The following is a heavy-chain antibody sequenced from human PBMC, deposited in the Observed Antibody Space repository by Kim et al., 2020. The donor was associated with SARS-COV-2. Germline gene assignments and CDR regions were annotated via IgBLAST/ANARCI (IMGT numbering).Heavy chain of an antibody. CDR2: MNPNSGNT. J-gene: IGHJ4*02. Sequence: ASVKVSCKASGYTFTSYDINWVRQATGQGLEWMGWMNPNSGNTGYAQKFQGRVTMTRNTSISTAYMELSSLRSEDTAVYYCARGGLTNFVDGYDYWGQGTLVTVSS. D-gene: IGHD3-10*02. CDR1: GYTFTSYD. CDR3: ARGGLTNFVDGYDY. V-gene: IGHV1-8*01.